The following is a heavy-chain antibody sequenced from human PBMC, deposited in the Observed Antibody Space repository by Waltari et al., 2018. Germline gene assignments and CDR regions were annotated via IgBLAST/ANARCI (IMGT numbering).Heavy chain of an antibody. V-gene: IGHV4-34*01. D-gene: IGHD2-8*01. CDR1: GGSFSGYY. J-gene: IGHJ4*02. Sequence: QVQLQQWGAGRLKPSETLSLSCSVYGGSFSGYYWSWIRQPPGKGVEWSGESNHSGSTKYHPSLRGRVTISVDTSKDQFSLKLTSVTAADTGGYYCARHPMYASTWYEDYWGQGALVTVSS. CDR2: SNHSGST. CDR3: ARHPMYASTWYEDY.